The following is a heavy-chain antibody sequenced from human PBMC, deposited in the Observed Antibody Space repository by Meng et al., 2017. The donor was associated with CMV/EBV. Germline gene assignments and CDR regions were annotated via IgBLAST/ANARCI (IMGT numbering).Heavy chain of an antibody. CDR1: GGSFSGYY. J-gene: IGHJ4*02. V-gene: IGHV4-34*01. Sequence: SETLSLTCAVYGGSFSGYYWSWIRQPPGKGLEWIGEINHSGSTNYNPSLKSRVTISVDTSKNQFSLKLSSVAAADTAVYYCARSDSSGYYYFDYWGQGTLVTVSS. CDR3: ARSDSSGYYYFDY. CDR2: INHSGST. D-gene: IGHD3-22*01.